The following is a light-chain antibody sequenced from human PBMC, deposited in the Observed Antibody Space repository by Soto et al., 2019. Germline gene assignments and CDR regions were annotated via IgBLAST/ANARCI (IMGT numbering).Light chain of an antibody. CDR2: GAS. CDR1: QSVGSD. J-gene: IGKJ1*01. V-gene: IGKV3-20*01. CDR3: QQYGTSRT. Sequence: VMTQSPTTLSVSPGARDTLSCRASQSVGSDLVWYRQKPGQAPRLLIYGASSRATGIPDRFSGSGSGTDFTLTISRLEPEDFAVYYCQQYGTSRTFGQGTKVDIK.